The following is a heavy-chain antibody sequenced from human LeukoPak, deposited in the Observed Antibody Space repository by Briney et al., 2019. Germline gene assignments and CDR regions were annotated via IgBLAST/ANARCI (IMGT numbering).Heavy chain of an antibody. Sequence: ETLSLTCTVSGYSISSGYYWGWIRQPPGKGLEWIGSIYHSGSTYYNPSLKSRVTISVDTSKNQFSLKLSSVTAADTAVYYCARVGIAVAGTVYWGQGTLVTVSS. CDR3: ARVGIAVAGTVY. V-gene: IGHV4-38-2*02. CDR2: IYHSGST. J-gene: IGHJ4*02. D-gene: IGHD6-19*01. CDR1: GYSISSGYY.